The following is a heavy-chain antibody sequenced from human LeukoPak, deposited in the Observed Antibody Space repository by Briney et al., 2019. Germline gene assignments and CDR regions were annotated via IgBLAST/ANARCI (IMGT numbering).Heavy chain of an antibody. CDR3: ARGQFWRGSEIRV. J-gene: IGHJ4*02. CDR1: GESFSGYY. Sequence: SETLSLTCRVDGESFSGYYWIWIRQPPGKGLEWIGEINHGGSTNYNPSLKSRVTLSVDTSNRQFSLNVTSMTAADTAMYYCARGQFWRGSEIRVWGQGTLVTV. CDR2: INHGGST. V-gene: IGHV4-34*01. D-gene: IGHD1-26*01.